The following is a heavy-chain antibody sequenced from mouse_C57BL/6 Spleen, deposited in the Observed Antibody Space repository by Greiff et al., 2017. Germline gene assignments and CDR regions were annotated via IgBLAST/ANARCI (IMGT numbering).Heavy chain of an antibody. CDR3: ARYNGLTGYYAMDY. CDR2: IRNKANGYTT. D-gene: IGHD1-1*01. Sequence: EVQRVESGGGLVQPGGSLSLSCAASGFTFTDYYMSWVRQPPGKALGWLGFIRNKANGYTTEYSASVKGRFTISRDNSQSILYLQMNALRAEDSATYYCARYNGLTGYYAMDYWGQGTSVTVSS. J-gene: IGHJ4*01. V-gene: IGHV7-3*01. CDR1: GFTFTDYY.